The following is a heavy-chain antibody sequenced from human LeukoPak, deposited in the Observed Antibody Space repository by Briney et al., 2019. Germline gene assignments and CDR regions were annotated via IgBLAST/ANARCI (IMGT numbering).Heavy chain of an antibody. Sequence: GASVKVSCKVSGYTLTELSMHWVRQAPGKGLEWMGGFDPEDGETIYAQKFQGRVTMTEDTSTDTVYMQLSSLRSEDTAVYYCARGQDYDFWSGYYTEHYYYYYMDVWGKGTTVTVSS. CDR2: FDPEDGET. CDR1: GYTLTELS. CDR3: ARGQDYDFWSGYYTEHYYYYYMDV. J-gene: IGHJ6*03. D-gene: IGHD3-3*01. V-gene: IGHV1-24*01.